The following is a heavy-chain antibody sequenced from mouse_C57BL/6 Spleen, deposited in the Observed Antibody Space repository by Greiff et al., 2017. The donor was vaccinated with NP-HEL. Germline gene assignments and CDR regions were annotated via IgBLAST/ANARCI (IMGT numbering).Heavy chain of an antibody. V-gene: IGHV5-6*01. CDR3: ARDWDVRYFDV. CDR2: ISSGGSYP. Sequence: EVKLMESGGDLVKPGGSLKLSCAASGFTFSSYGMSWVRQTPDKRLEWVATISSGGSYPYYPASVKGRFTISRDNAKKTLYLQMSSLKSEDTAMYYCARDWDVRYFDVWGTGTTVTVSS. D-gene: IGHD4-1*01. J-gene: IGHJ1*03. CDR1: GFTFSSYG.